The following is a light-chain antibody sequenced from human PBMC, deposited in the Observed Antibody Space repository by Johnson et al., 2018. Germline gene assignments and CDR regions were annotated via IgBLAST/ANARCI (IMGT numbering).Light chain of an antibody. Sequence: QSVLTQPPSVSAAPGQKVTISCSGSSSNIGNNYVSWYQQLPGTAPKLLIYENNKRPSGIPDRFSGSKSGTSATLGITGLQTGDEAGYYCGTWDIRLSAGNVFGTGTKVTVL. V-gene: IGLV1-51*02. CDR3: GTWDIRLSAGNV. J-gene: IGLJ1*01. CDR1: SSNIGNNY. CDR2: ENN.